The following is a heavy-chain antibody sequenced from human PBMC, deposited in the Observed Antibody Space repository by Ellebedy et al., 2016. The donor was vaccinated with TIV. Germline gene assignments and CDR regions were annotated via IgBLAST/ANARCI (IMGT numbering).Heavy chain of an antibody. CDR3: AREQSPYYDILTDSFDY. Sequence: PGGSLRLSCAASGFTFSSYGMHWVRQAPGKGLEWVAVIWYDAFNKYYADSVKGRFTISRDNSKNTLYLQMDSLRAEDTAVYYCAREQSPYYDILTDSFDYWGQGSLVTVPS. J-gene: IGHJ4*02. D-gene: IGHD3-9*01. CDR2: IWYDAFNK. CDR1: GFTFSSYG. V-gene: IGHV3-33*01.